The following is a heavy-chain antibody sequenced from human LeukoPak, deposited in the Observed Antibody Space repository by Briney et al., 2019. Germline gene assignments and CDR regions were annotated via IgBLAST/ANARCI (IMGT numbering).Heavy chain of an antibody. CDR3: ARDRAGRKAWVEFDP. Sequence: GGSLRLSCAASGITVSQNDMSWVRQAPGRGLEWVSLIYADGATHYADSVKGRFTISRDNSKNTVYLEMNSLRPEDTAVYFCARDRAGRKAWVEFDPWGQGTLVTASS. V-gene: IGHV3-66*02. D-gene: IGHD3-10*01. CDR1: GITVSQND. J-gene: IGHJ5*02. CDR2: IYADGAT.